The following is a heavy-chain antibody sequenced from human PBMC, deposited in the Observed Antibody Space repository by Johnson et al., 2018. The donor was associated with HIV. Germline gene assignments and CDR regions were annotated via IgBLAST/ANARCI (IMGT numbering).Heavy chain of an antibody. CDR1: GFTFSSYW. D-gene: IGHD2-15*01. J-gene: IGHJ3*02. V-gene: IGHV3-73*01. CDR3: TSKKSIGYCSGGSCYSPPFDI. CDR2: IRSKANSYAT. Sequence: VQLVESGGGLVQPGGSLRLSCAASGFTFSSYWMSWVRQASGKGLEWVGRIRSKANSYATAYAASVKGRFTISRDDSKNTAYLQMNSLKTEDTAVYYCTSKKSIGYCSGGSCYSPPFDIWGQGTMVTVSS.